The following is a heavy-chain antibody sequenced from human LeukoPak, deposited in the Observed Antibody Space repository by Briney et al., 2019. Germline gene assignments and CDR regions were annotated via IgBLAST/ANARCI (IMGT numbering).Heavy chain of an antibody. CDR3: ARVGGAPLGAFDI. CDR1: GGSISSYY. V-gene: IGHV4-59*01. CDR2: IYYSGSS. D-gene: IGHD3-16*01. Sequence: SETLSLTCTVSGGSISSYYWSWIRQAPGKRLEWIGYIYYSGSSNYNPFLKSRVTISKDMSKNQFSLRLTSVTAADTAVYYCARVGGAPLGAFDIWGQGTLVSVSS. J-gene: IGHJ3*02.